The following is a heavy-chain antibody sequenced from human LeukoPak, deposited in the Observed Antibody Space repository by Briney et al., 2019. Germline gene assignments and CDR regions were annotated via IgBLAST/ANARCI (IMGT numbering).Heavy chain of an antibody. D-gene: IGHD2-15*01. Sequence: GGSLRLSCAVSGFTFSNYAMSWVRQAPGKGLEWVSAISPGSSNTYYADSVKGRFTISRDNSKNTLYLQMNSLRAEDTAVYYCAKKPVVAAYYFDYWGQGALVTVSS. CDR1: GFTFSNYA. J-gene: IGHJ4*02. V-gene: IGHV3-23*01. CDR3: AKKPVVAAYYFDY. CDR2: ISPGSSNT.